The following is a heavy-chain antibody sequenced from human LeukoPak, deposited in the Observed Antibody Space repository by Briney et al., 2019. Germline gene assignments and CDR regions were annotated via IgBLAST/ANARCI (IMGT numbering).Heavy chain of an antibody. D-gene: IGHD4-17*01. Sequence: ASVKLFCKASGYTFTGYYMHWVRQAPGQGLEWMGWINPNSGGTNYAQTFQGRVTMTRDTSISTADMELSRLRSDDTAVYYCAREDYGRNWYFDLWGRGTLVTLFS. CDR1: GYTFTGYY. CDR3: AREDYGRNWYFDL. CDR2: INPNSGGT. V-gene: IGHV1-2*02. J-gene: IGHJ2*01.